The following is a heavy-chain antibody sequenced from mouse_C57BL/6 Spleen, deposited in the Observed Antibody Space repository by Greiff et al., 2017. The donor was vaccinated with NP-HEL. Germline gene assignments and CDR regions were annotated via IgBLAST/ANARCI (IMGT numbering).Heavy chain of an antibody. D-gene: IGHD1-1*01. V-gene: IGHV5-17*01. CDR2: ISSGSSTI. CDR1: GFTFSDYG. J-gene: IGHJ3*01. Sequence: EVHLVESGGGLVKPGGSLKLSCAASGFTFSDYGMHWVRQAPEKGLEWVAYISSGSSTIYYADTVKGRFTISRDNAKNTLFLQMTSLRSEDTAMYYCARGAYYYGSSYGWFAYWGQGTLVTVSA. CDR3: ARGAYYYGSSYGWFAY.